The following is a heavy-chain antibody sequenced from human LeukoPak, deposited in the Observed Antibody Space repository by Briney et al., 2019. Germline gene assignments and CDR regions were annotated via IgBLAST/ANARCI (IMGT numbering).Heavy chain of an antibody. Sequence: ASVKVSCNASGYTFSSYGISWVRLAPGQGLEWMGWINTYNGNTNYAQKLQGRVTMTTDTSTSTAYMELRSLRSDDTAVYYCARVETTVETLFDYWGQGTLVTVSS. CDR3: ARVETTVETLFDY. J-gene: IGHJ4*02. D-gene: IGHD4-23*01. CDR1: GYTFSSYG. CDR2: INTYNGNT. V-gene: IGHV1-18*01.